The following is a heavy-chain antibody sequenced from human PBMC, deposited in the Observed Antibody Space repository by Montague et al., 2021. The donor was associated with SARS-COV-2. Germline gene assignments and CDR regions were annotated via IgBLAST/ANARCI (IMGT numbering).Heavy chain of an antibody. J-gene: IGHJ5*02. V-gene: IGHV2-5*02. CDR3: AHRRDIYDLWSCYYTGQKTEAFNGVDP. CDR1: GFSLSTTGVG. D-gene: IGHD3-3*01. CDR2: IYWDDDK. Sequence: PALVKPTQTLTLTCTFSGFSLSTTGVGVGWIRQPPGKALEWLALIYWDDDKRYSPSLKTRLAITKDTSKNQVVLTMTNMDPVDTATYYCAHRRDIYDLWSCYYTGQKTEAFNGVDPWGQGTLVTVSS.